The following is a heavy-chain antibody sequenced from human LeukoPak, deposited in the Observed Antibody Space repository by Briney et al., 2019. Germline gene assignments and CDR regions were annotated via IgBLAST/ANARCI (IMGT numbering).Heavy chain of an antibody. J-gene: IGHJ4*02. CDR1: GGSISSSSYY. V-gene: IGHV4-39*02. D-gene: IGHD3-22*01. CDR2: IYYSGST. Sequence: SETLSLTCTVSGGSISSSSYYWGWIRQPPGKGLEWIGSIYYSGSTYYNPSLKSRVTISVDTSKNQFSLKLSSVTAADTAVYYCARDYYVSSGYIVFDYWGQGTLVTVSS. CDR3: ARDYYVSSGYIVFDY.